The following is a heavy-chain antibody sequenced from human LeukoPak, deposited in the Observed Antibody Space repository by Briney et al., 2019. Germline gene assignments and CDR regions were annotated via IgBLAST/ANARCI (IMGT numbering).Heavy chain of an antibody. CDR1: GYTFTSYG. V-gene: IGHV1-18*01. Sequence: ASVKVSCKASGYTFTSYGISWVRQAPGQGLEWMGWISAYNGNTNYAQKFQGRVTMTRDTSISTAYMELSRLRSDDTAVYYCARDLGPTGFNWFDPWGQGTLVTVSS. CDR2: ISAYNGNT. J-gene: IGHJ5*02. CDR3: ARDLGPTGFNWFDP. D-gene: IGHD3-9*01.